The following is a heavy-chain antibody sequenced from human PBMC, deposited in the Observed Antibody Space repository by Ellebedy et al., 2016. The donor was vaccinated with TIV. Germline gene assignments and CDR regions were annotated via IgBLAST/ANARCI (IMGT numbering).Heavy chain of an antibody. J-gene: IGHJ6*02. CDR1: GFTFSSYA. V-gene: IGHV3-23*01. CDR3: AKDSPRTIRFLEWSPHPGRSQEYYYYGMDV. Sequence: PGGSLRLSCAASGFTFSSYAMSWVRQAPGKGLEWVSAISGSGGSTYYAESVKGRFTISRDNSKNTLYLQMNSLRAEDTAVYYCAKDSPRTIRFLEWSPHPGRSQEYYYYGMDVWGQGTTVTVSS. D-gene: IGHD3-3*01. CDR2: ISGSGGST.